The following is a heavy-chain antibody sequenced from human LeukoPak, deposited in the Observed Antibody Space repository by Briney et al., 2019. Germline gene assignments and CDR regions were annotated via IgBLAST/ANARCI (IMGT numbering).Heavy chain of an antibody. CDR2: ISGFNDDT. V-gene: IGHV1-18*04. CDR3: ARDTYSDYVYDY. D-gene: IGHD4-11*01. CDR1: GYSFTSYG. Sequence: ASVKVSCKASGYSFTSYGIGWVRQAPGQGLEWMGWISGFNDDTNYVQKFQGRVTMTTDTSTSTAYMELRSLRSDDTAVYYCARDTYSDYVYDYWGQGTLVTVSP. J-gene: IGHJ4*02.